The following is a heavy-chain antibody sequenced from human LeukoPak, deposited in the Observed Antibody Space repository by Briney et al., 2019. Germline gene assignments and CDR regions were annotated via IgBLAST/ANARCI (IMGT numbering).Heavy chain of an antibody. CDR2: IYHSGST. J-gene: IGHJ4*02. CDR3: ARAARRMGYYDSSGYSPAFDY. Sequence: SETLSLTCTVSGGSISSGGYYWSWIRQPPGKGLEWIGYIYHSGSTYYNPSLKSRVTISVDRSKNQFSLKLSSVTAADTAVYYCARAARRMGYYDSSGYSPAFDYWGQGTLVTVSS. D-gene: IGHD3-22*01. CDR1: GGSISSGGYY. V-gene: IGHV4-30-2*01.